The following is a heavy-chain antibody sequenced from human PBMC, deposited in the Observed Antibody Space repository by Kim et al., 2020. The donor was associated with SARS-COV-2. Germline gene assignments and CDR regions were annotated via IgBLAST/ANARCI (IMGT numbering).Heavy chain of an antibody. CDR2: INHSGGT. CDR1: GGSFNGYY. CDR3: ARGLRPEAIKPFDY. Sequence: SETLSLTCAVYGGSFNGYYWSWIRQPPGKGLEWIGEINHSGGTNYNPSLKSRVTISVDTSKNHFSLKLTSVTAADTAVYYCARGLRPEAIKPFDYWGQGTLVTVSS. J-gene: IGHJ4*02. D-gene: IGHD2-15*01. V-gene: IGHV4-34*01.